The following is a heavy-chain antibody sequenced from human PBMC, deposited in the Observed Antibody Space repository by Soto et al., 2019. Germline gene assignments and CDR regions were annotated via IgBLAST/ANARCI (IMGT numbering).Heavy chain of an antibody. CDR3: ARDPTGGYFHYDY. J-gene: IGHJ4*02. D-gene: IGHD1-26*01. V-gene: IGHV3-30*17. Sequence: GGSLRLSCAASGFSLRDYGMHWVRRAPGKGLEYVAAVSDDGSEQYYADSVRGRFTISRDNSKNTVYLQLDSLTTGDTAVYYCARDPTGGYFHYDYWGQGALVTVSS. CDR2: VSDDGSEQ. CDR1: GFSLRDYG.